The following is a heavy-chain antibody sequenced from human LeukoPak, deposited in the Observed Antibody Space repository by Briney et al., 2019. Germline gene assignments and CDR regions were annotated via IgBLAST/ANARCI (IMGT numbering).Heavy chain of an antibody. Sequence: ASVKVSCKASGYTFTSYFMHWVRQAPGQGLEWMGIINPSGGSTNYARKFQGRVTMTRDTSTSTVYMELSSLRSEDTAVFYCARARGYSSGLVKGDNYGMDVWGQGTTVTVSS. CDR1: GYTFTSYF. J-gene: IGHJ6*02. CDR2: INPSGGST. D-gene: IGHD5-18*01. V-gene: IGHV1-46*01. CDR3: ARARGYSSGLVKGDNYGMDV.